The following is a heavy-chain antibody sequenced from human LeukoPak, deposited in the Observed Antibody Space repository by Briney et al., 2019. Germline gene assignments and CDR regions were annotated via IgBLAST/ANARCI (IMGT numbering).Heavy chain of an antibody. CDR1: GGTFNSYA. CDR3: ARDGYSSSSFTPFDY. D-gene: IGHD6-6*01. Sequence: GASVKVSCKASGGTFNSYAISWVRQAPGQGLEWMGGIIPIFGTANYAQKFQGRVTITADESTSTAYMELSSLRSEDTAVYYCARDGYSSSSFTPFDYWGQGTLVTVSS. CDR2: IIPIFGTA. J-gene: IGHJ4*02. V-gene: IGHV1-69*01.